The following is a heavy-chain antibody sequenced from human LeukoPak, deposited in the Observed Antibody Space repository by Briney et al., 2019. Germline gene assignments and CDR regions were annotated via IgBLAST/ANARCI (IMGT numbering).Heavy chain of an antibody. D-gene: IGHD1-14*01. V-gene: IGHV1-8*01. J-gene: IGHJ6*04. CDR3: ARSEPCPISAITLWYYYYGMDV. CDR2: MNPNSGNT. Sequence: ASVKVSCKASGYTFTSYDINWVRQATGQGLEWMGWMNPNSGNTGYAQKFQGRVTMTRNTSISTAYMELSSLRSEDTAVYYCARSEPCPISAITLWYYYYGMDVWGKGTTVTVSS. CDR1: GYTFTSYD.